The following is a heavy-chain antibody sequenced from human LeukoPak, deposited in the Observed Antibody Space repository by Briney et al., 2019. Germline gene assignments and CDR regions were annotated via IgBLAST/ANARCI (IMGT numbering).Heavy chain of an antibody. Sequence: SETLSLTCTVSGGSISSGGYYWSWIRQHPGKGLEWIGYVYYSGSTYYNPSLKSRVTISVDTSKNQFSLKLSSVTAADTAVYYCARGDFDWSTHKFDPWGQGTLVTVSS. CDR2: VYYSGST. J-gene: IGHJ5*02. CDR1: GGSISSGGYY. D-gene: IGHD3-9*01. V-gene: IGHV4-31*03. CDR3: ARGDFDWSTHKFDP.